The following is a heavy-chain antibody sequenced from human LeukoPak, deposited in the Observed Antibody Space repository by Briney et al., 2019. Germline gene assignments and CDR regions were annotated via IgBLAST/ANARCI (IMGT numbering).Heavy chain of an antibody. CDR1: RYSFTKYW. Sequence: GESLKISCQVSRYSFTKYWIGWVRQMSGKGLEWMGIIYPGDSDTRYSPSSEGQVTISADTSISTAYLQWSSLQASDTAMYYCVRLFRNWSGGGVDQWGQGILVTVSS. D-gene: IGHD1-1*01. J-gene: IGHJ4*02. CDR3: VRLFRNWSGGGVDQ. CDR2: IYPGDSDT. V-gene: IGHV5-51*01.